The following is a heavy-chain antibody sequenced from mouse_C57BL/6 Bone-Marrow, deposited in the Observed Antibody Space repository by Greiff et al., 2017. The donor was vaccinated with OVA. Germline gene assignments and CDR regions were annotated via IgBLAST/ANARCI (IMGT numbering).Heavy chain of an antibody. V-gene: IGHV1-82*01. J-gene: IGHJ2*01. D-gene: IGHD2-4*01. CDR1: GYAFSSSW. CDR2: IYPGDGDT. Sequence: QVQLQQSGPELVKPGASVKISCKASGYAFSSSWMNWVKQRPGTGLEWIGRIYPGDGDTNYNGKFKGKATLTADKSSSTAYMQLSSLTSEDSAVYYCARKGGYYDYDAGDYWGQGTTLTVSS. CDR3: ARKGGYYDYDAGDY.